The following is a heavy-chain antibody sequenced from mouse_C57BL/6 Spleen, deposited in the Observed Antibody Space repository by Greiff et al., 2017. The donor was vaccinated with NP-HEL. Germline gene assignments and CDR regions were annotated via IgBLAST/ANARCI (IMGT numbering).Heavy chain of an antibody. J-gene: IGHJ3*01. CDR1: GYSITSGYY. CDR3: AREAYCSNSFAY. V-gene: IGHV3-6*01. Sequence: EVKLMESGPGLVKPSQSLSLTCSVTGYSITSGYYWNWIRQFPGNNLEWMGYISYDGSNNYNPSLKNRISITRDTSKNQFFLKLNSVTTEDTAKYYCAREAYCSNSFAYWGQGTLVTVSA. D-gene: IGHD2-5*01. CDR2: ISYDGSN.